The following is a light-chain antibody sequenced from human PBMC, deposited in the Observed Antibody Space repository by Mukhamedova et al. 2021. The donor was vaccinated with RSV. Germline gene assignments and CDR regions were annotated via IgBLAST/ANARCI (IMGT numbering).Light chain of an antibody. V-gene: IGKV1-33*01. CDR3: QQYEDLPVT. Sequence: WYQRRVHGKAPKLLIFDEGSLESGVPSRFSGSGFGTDFTLTIRSLQPADIATYYCQQYEDLPVTFGGGTKVEIK. CDR2: DEG. J-gene: IGKJ4*01.